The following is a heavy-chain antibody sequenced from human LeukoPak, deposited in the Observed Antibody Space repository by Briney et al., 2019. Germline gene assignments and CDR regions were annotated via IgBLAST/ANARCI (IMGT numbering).Heavy chain of an antibody. CDR3: AREAGSSGWPVKYYYGMDV. D-gene: IGHD6-19*01. CDR2: INSDGGGA. Sequence: HPGGSLRLSCAASGITFGNNWMHWVRQGPGKGLVWISRINSDGGGAIYADSVKGRFTISRDNSKNTLYLQMNSLRAEDTAVYYCAREAGSSGWPVKYYYGMDVWGKGTTVTVSS. V-gene: IGHV3-74*01. CDR1: GITFGNNW. J-gene: IGHJ6*04.